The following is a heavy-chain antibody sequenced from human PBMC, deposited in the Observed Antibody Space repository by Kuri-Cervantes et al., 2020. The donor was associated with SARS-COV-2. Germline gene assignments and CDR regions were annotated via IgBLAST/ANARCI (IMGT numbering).Heavy chain of an antibody. CDR3: AREAPCRIVGAICYGMDV. J-gene: IGHJ6*02. V-gene: IGHV3-66*01. D-gene: IGHD1-26*01. CDR1: GLTVSSNY. CDR2: IYSGGST. Sequence: GGSLRLSCAASGLTVSSNYMSWVRQAPGKGLEWVSVIYSGGSTYYADSVKGRFTISRDNAKNSLYLQMNSLRDEDTAVYYCAREAPCRIVGAICYGMDVWGQGTTVTVSS.